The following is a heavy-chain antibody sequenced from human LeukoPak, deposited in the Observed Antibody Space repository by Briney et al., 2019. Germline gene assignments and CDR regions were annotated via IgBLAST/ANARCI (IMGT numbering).Heavy chain of an antibody. CDR3: ARGVDYDFWSGYLGY. J-gene: IGHJ4*02. CDR1: GYTFTSYG. D-gene: IGHD3-3*01. Sequence: ASVKVSCKASGYTFTSYGISWVRQAPGQGLEWMGWISAYNGNTNYAQKLQGRVTMTTDTSTSTAYMELRSLRSDDTAVYYCARGVDYDFWSGYLGYWGQGTLVTVSS. CDR2: ISAYNGNT. V-gene: IGHV1-18*01.